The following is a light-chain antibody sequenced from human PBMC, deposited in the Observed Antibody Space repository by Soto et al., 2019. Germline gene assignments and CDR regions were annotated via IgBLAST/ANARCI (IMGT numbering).Light chain of an antibody. CDR2: DVS. Sequence: QSALTQPASVSGSPGQSITISYTGTSRDVGAYNFVSWYQQHPGKAPKLIIYDVSNRPSGVSDRFSGSKSGNTASLTISGLQTEDEADYYCSSCTSGSTVLFGGGTKLTVL. CDR1: SRDVGAYNF. CDR3: SSCTSGSTVL. J-gene: IGLJ2*01. V-gene: IGLV2-14*03.